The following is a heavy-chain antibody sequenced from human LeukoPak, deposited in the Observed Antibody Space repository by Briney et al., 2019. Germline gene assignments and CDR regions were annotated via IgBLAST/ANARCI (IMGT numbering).Heavy chain of an antibody. J-gene: IGHJ6*03. V-gene: IGHV3-15*01. CDR2: IKSKTDGGTT. CDR3: TWENYDFWSGYYTGYYYYYMDV. D-gene: IGHD3-3*01. CDR1: GFTFSSYS. Sequence: GGSLRLSCAASGFTFSSYSMNWVRQVPGKGLEWVGRIKSKTDGGTTDYAAPVKGRFTISRDDSKNTLYLQMNSLKTEDTAVYYCTWENYDFWSGYYTGYYYYYMDVWGKGTTVTVSS.